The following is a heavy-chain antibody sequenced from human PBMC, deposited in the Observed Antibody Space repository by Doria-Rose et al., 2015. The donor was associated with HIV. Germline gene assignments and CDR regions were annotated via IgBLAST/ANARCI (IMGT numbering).Heavy chain of an antibody. J-gene: IGHJ4*02. D-gene: IGHD6-13*01. Sequence: QVQLVQSGPVLVKPTETLTLTCTVSGVSLSSPGMGVSWIRQPPGKALEWLANIFSDDERSYNPSLKSRLTISRGTSKSQVVLTMTDMDPVDTATYYCARIKSSRWYHKYYFDFWGQGTLVIVSA. CDR2: IFSDDER. CDR1: GVSLSSPGMG. CDR3: ARIKSSRWYHKYYFDF. V-gene: IGHV2-26*01.